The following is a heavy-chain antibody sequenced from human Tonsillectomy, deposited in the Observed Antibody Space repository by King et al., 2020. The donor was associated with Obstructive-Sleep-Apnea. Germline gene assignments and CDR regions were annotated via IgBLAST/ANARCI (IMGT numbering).Heavy chain of an antibody. CDR1: GFIFDDYA. Sequence: VQLVESGGGLVQPGRSLRLSCAASGFIFDDYAMHWVRQAPGKGLEWVSGISWNSGSIGYADSVKGRFTISRDNAKNSLHLQMNSLRAEDTAFYYCAKDNSSGWYRGLDYWGQGTLVIVPS. CDR3: AKDNSSGWYRGLDY. J-gene: IGHJ4*02. D-gene: IGHD6-19*01. V-gene: IGHV3-9*01. CDR2: ISWNSGSI.